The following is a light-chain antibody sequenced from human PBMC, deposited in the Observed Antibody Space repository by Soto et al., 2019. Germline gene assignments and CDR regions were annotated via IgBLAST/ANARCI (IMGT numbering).Light chain of an antibody. V-gene: IGLV2-11*01. CDR2: DVS. CDR1: SSDVGGYNY. CDR3: CSYAGSYTHYV. Sequence: QSALTQPRSVSGSPGQSVTISCTGTSSDVGGYNYDSWFQHHPGKAPKLMIYDVSKRPSGVPDRFSGSKSANTASLTISGLQADDEADYYCCSYAGSYTHYVFGTGTKLTVL. J-gene: IGLJ1*01.